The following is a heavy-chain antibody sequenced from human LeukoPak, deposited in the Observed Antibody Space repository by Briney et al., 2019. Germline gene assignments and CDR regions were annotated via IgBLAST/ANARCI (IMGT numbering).Heavy chain of an antibody. CDR1: RGTFSSYA. V-gene: IGHV1-69*04. D-gene: IGHD5-18*01. Sequence: SLKASCKASRGTFSSYAISWVRQAPGQGLEWMGRIIPILGIANYAQKFQGRVTITADKSTSTAYMELSSLRSEDTAVYYCARIGGIQLWNFDYWGRGTLVTVS. CDR3: ARIGGIQLWNFDY. CDR2: IIPILGIA. J-gene: IGHJ4*02.